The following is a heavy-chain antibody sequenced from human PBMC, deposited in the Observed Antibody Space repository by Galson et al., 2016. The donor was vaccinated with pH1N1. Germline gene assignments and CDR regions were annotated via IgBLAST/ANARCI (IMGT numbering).Heavy chain of an antibody. CDR1: GFTFSDYY. D-gene: IGHD6-13*01. CDR3: ARAPIAAAPELYYFDY. CDR2: ISSGGSSI. V-gene: IGHV3-11*01. J-gene: IGHJ4*02. Sequence: SLRPSCAASGFTFSDYYMSWIRQAPGKGLEWVSYISSGGSSIYYADSVKGRFTISRDNAKSSLYLQMNSLRAEDTAVYYCARAPIAAAPELYYFDYWGQGTLVTVSS.